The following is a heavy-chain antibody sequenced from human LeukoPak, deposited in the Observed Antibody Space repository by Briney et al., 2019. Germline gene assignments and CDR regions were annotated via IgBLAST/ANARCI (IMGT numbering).Heavy chain of an antibody. V-gene: IGHV4-34*01. CDR1: GGSFSGYY. D-gene: IGHD5-12*01. CDR2: INHSGST. CDR3: AREKGGSGYDLATYYYYYMDV. Sequence: SETLSLTCAVYGGSFSGYYWSWIRQPPGKGLEWIGEINHSGSTNYNPSLKSRVTISVDTSKNQFSLKLSSVTAADTAVYYCAREKGGSGYDLATYYYYYMDVWGKGTTVTVSS. J-gene: IGHJ6*03.